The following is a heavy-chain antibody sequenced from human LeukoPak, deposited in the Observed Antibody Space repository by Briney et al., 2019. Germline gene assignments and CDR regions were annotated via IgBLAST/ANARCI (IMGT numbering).Heavy chain of an antibody. J-gene: IGHJ4*02. CDR2: IYADGTT. CDR1: GFTVRYNS. V-gene: IGHV3-53*01. Sequence: PGGSLRLSCAASGFTVRYNSMTWVRQAPGKGLEWVSTIYADGTTYYADFMKGRFTISRDNSKNTLDLQMNSLRAEDTAVYYCARAQLASGTDYWGQGTLVTVSS. CDR3: ARAQLASGTDY. D-gene: IGHD3-3*02.